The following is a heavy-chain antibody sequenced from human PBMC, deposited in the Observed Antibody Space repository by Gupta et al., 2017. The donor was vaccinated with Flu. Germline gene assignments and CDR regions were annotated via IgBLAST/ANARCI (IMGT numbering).Heavy chain of an antibody. Sequence: EVHLVESGGGLVKPGGSLRLSCATSGFAFSGAWMSWVRQAPGRGLEWVGRIKGMVDGATTEYAAPVKGRFIVSRDDSKRTMFLQMNSLKTEDTGIYYCATENLWGHQDWGQGTLVTVSS. CDR3: ATENLWGHQD. CDR1: GFAFSGAW. CDR2: IKGMVDGATT. V-gene: IGHV3-15*01. D-gene: IGHD2-21*01. J-gene: IGHJ4*02.